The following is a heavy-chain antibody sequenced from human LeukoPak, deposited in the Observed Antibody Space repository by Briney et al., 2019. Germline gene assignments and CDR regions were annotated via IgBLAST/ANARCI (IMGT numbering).Heavy chain of an antibody. J-gene: IGHJ5*02. CDR3: AKSDWFDP. CDR2: SKYDGSTA. CDR1: GFTLKNYW. Sequence: GGSLRLSCETSGFTLKNYWMSWLRRAPGKGLEWVSRSKYDGSTAMYAESVKGRFTISRDNARGTLYLQMNSLRVDDAAVYYCAKSDWFDPCGRGILVTVSS. V-gene: IGHV3-74*03.